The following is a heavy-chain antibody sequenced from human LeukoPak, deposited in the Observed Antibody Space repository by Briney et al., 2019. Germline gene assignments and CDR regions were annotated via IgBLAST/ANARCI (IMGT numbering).Heavy chain of an antibody. J-gene: IGHJ4*02. D-gene: IGHD6-13*01. CDR2: ISSDGGT. CDR1: GFTFSNYA. Sequence: GGSLRLSCAASGFTFSNYAMSWVRQAPGKGLEWVSGISSDGGTFYPDSVKGRFTISRDNSKNTLYLQMNSIGAADTAIYYCAKEIAAIGLPAVDHWGQGTPVTVSS. V-gene: IGHV3-23*01. CDR3: AKEIAAIGLPAVDH.